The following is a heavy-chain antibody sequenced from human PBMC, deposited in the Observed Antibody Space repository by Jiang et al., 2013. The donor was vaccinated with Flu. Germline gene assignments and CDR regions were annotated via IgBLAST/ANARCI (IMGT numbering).Heavy chain of an antibody. V-gene: IGHV3-21*01. CDR1: EFTFSPYS. CDR3: AGTYYYDSSGSPGDAFDI. CDR2: ISSSSSYI. Sequence: VQLVESGGGLVKPGGSLRLSCAASEFTFSPYSMNWVRQAPGKGLEWVSSISSSSSYIYYADSVKGRFTISRDNAKNSLYLQMNSLRAEDTAVYYCAGTYYYDSSGSPGDAFDIWGQGTMVTVSS. D-gene: IGHD3-22*01. J-gene: IGHJ3*02.